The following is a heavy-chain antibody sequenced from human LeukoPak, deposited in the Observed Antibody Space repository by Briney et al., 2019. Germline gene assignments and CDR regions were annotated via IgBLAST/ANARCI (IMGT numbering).Heavy chain of an antibody. V-gene: IGHV4-4*02. CDR3: ARDKDPFSVHGMDV. CDR2: IYHSGST. D-gene: IGHD2-15*01. J-gene: IGHJ6*02. Sequence: SETLSLTCAVSGGSISSSNWWSWVRQPPGKGLEWIGEIYHSGSTNYNPSLKSRVTISVDKSKNQFSLKLSSVTAADTAVYYCARDKDPFSVHGMDVWGQGTTVTVSS. CDR1: GGSISSSNW.